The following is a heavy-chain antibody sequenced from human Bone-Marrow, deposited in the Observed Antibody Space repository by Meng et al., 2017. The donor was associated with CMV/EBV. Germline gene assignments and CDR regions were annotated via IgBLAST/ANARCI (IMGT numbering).Heavy chain of an antibody. J-gene: IGHJ6*02. CDR2: ISSSGKNI. Sequence: GGSLRLSCAASGFTFSSYEMNWVRQAPGKGLEWVSYISSSGKNIYYADSVKGRFTISRGNSKNTLYLQMNSLRAEDTAVYYCARNSGYAYYYYYGMDVWGQGTTVTVSS. CDR3: ARNSGYAYYYYYGMDV. V-gene: IGHV3-48*03. D-gene: IGHD5-12*01. CDR1: GFTFSSYE.